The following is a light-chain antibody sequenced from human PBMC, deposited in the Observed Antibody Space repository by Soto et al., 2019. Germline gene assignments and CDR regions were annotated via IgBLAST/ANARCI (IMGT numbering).Light chain of an antibody. J-gene: IGKJ5*01. Sequence: EFVLTQSPGTLSLSPGERATLSCRASQSLTNSFMAWYQQKPGQAPRLLIYDTSSRASGIPDRFSGSGSGTDFTLTISRLETEDFAVVYCQQYVTSEIIFGQGTRLEIK. V-gene: IGKV3-20*01. CDR1: QSLTNSF. CDR3: QQYVTSEII. CDR2: DTS.